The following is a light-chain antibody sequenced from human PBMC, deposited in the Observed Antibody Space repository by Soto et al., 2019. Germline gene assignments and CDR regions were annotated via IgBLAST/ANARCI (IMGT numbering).Light chain of an antibody. CDR1: HSVSTNS. V-gene: IGKV3-20*01. Sequence: EIVLTQSPDTLSLSPGERATLSCRASHSVSTNSLAWYQQRPGQAPRPLIYGASSRATGTPDRFSGSGSGTDFTLIISRLEPEDFAVYYCQQYGSSVLTFGGGTKVEIK. CDR3: QQYGSSVLT. J-gene: IGKJ4*01. CDR2: GAS.